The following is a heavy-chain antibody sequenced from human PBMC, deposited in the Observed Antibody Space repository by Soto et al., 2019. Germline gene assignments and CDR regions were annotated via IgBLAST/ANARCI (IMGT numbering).Heavy chain of an antibody. V-gene: IGHV4-39*01. Sequence: QLQLQESGPGLVKPSETLSLTCTVSGGSISSSSYYWGWMRQPPGKGLEWIGSIYYSGSTYYNPSLKSRVTISVDTSKNQFSLKLSSVTAADKAVYYCASDYGGRFDPWGQGTLVTVSS. D-gene: IGHD4-17*01. CDR2: IYYSGST. CDR1: GGSISSSSYY. J-gene: IGHJ5*02. CDR3: ASDYGGRFDP.